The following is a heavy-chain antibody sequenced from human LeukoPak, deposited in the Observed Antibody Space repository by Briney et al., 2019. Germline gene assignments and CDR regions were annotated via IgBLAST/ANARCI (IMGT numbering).Heavy chain of an antibody. J-gene: IGHJ6*03. CDR2: IFYDGST. V-gene: IGHV4-39*01. CDR3: ARTLRIPASYYYYYYMDV. D-gene: IGHD2-2*01. Sequence: SETLSLTCTVSGSFLSSSNYYWGWIRQPPGKGLEWIGNIFYDGSTYYNPSLKSRITISIDTSTDQFSLRLSSVTSTDTAVYYCARTLRIPASYYYYYYMDVWGKGTTVSISS. CDR1: GSFLSSSNYY.